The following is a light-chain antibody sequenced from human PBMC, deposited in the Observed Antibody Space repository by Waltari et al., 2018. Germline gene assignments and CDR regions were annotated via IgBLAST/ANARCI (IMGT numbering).Light chain of an antibody. J-gene: IGKJ4*01. CDR3: QQYYSTPLT. CDR2: WAS. Sequence: DLVITQSPDSISVSPGEGGTVNCKSSQSVLYSSNNKNYLAWYQQKPGQPPKLLIYWASTRESGVPDRFSGSGSGTDFTLTISSLQAEDVAVYYCQQYYSTPLTFGGGTKVEIK. V-gene: IGKV4-1*01. CDR1: QSVLYSSNNKNY.